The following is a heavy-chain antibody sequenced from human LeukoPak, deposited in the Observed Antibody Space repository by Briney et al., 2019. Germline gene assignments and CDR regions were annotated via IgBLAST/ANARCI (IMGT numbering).Heavy chain of an antibody. CDR3: AKDYYDSSGYYSYHFDY. V-gene: IGHV3-30*18. CDR2: ISYDGSNK. Sequence: PGRSLRLSCAASGFNFSSYGMHWVRQAPGKGLECVAVISYDGSNKYYADPVKGRFTISRDNSKNTLYLQMNSLRAEDTAVYYCAKDYYDSSGYYSYHFDYWGQGTLVTVSS. CDR1: GFNFSSYG. D-gene: IGHD3-22*01. J-gene: IGHJ4*02.